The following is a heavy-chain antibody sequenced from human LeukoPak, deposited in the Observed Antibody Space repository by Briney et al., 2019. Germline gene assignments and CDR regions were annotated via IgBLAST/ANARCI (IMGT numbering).Heavy chain of an antibody. V-gene: IGHV3-23*01. CDR2: ISGSGGST. J-gene: IGHJ4*02. CDR3: AKGSSRDDDNDY. CDR1: GFTFSSYA. Sequence: GGSLRLSCAASGFTFSSYAMSWVRQAPGKGPEWVSAISGSGGSTYYADSVKGRFTISRDNSKNTLYLQMNSLRAEDTAVYYCAKGSSRDDDNDYWGQGTLVTVSS. D-gene: IGHD6-6*01.